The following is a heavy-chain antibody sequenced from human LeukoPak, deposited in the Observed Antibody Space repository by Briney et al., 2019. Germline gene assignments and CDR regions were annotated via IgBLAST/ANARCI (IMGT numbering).Heavy chain of an antibody. CDR1: GFTFSTSW. V-gene: IGHV3-74*01. CDR2: INTDGNTR. D-gene: IGHD3-22*01. J-gene: IGHJ4*02. CDR3: VRGMGYYDKV. Sequence: GGSLRLSCATSGFTFSTSWMHCVRQAPGKGLVWVSRINTDGNTRDYADSVKGRFTISRDNAKNTLYLQMNSLRAEDTAVYYCVRGMGYYDKVWGQGTLVTVSS.